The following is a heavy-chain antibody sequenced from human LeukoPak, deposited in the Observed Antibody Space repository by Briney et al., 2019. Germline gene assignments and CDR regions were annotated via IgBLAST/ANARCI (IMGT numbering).Heavy chain of an antibody. V-gene: IGHV3-23*01. Sequence: PGGSLRLSCGASGFTFSSYAMSWVRQAPGKGLEWVAPISGRGTTTYYADSVKRRFTISRDNSRNTLYLQMDSLRAEDTAIYYCAKAHDTIVVLDSWGQGTLVTVSS. J-gene: IGHJ4*02. CDR2: ISGRGTTT. D-gene: IGHD2-2*01. CDR1: GFTFSSYA. CDR3: AKAHDTIVVLDS.